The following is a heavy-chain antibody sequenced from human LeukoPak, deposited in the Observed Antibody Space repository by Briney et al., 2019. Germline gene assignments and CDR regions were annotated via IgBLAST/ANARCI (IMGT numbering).Heavy chain of an antibody. Sequence: GGSLRLSCAVSGFTLSSNWMHWVRQVPGKGLVWVSRIDDVGSGTNYADSVKGRFTISRDDAKNTVYLQMNSLRAEDTAVYYCATVFDFWGQGTLVTVSS. V-gene: IGHV3-74*01. CDR3: ATVFDF. CDR1: GFTLSSNW. D-gene: IGHD2-21*02. CDR2: IDDVGSGT. J-gene: IGHJ5*01.